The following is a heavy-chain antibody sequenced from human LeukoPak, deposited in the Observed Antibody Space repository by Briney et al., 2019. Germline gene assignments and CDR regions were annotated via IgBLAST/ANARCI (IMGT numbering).Heavy chain of an antibody. CDR3: AKDRNFDWLLFPPDY. CDR2: ISWDGGST. J-gene: IGHJ4*02. Sequence: AGGSLRLSCAASGFTFDDYTMHWVRQAPGKGLEWVSLISWDGGSTYYADSVKGRFTISRDNSKNTLYLQMNSLRAEDTAVYYCAKDRNFDWLLFPPDYWGQGTLVTVSS. V-gene: IGHV3-43*01. D-gene: IGHD3-9*01. CDR1: GFTFDDYT.